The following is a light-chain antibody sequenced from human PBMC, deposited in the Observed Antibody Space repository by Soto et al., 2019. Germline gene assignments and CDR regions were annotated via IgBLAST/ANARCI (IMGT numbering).Light chain of an antibody. CDR2: GAS. J-gene: IGKJ4*01. Sequence: EIVMTQSPVTLSVSPGERVTLSCRASQNVNINLAWYQQRPGQAPRVLIYGASNRASGIPDRFSGSGSGTDFTLTISSLEPDDFALYYGQQDKDWPPLTFGGGTRVEIK. CDR3: QQDKDWPPLT. CDR1: QNVNIN. V-gene: IGKV3D-15*01.